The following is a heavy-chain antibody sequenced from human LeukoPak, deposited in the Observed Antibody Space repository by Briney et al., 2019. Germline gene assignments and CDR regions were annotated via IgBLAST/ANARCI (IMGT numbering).Heavy chain of an antibody. D-gene: IGHD3-3*01. V-gene: IGHV4-59*01. CDR2: IYHQAGT. Sequence: SETLSLTCTVSGGYMENIYWHWIRQPPGKGLEWIGYIYHQAGTEYNPSLKNRVAISVDTSKNQFSLKLSSVTAADTAVYYCAKIKTTFGAVTHAFDIWGQGTIVTVSP. CDR1: GGYMENIY. CDR3: AKIKTTFGAVTHAFDI. J-gene: IGHJ3*02.